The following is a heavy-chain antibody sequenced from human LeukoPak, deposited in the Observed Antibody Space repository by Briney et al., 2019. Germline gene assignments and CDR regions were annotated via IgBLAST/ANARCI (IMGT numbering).Heavy chain of an antibody. CDR1: GGSISSYY. Sequence: SETLSLTCAVSGGSISSYYWSCIRQRAGKGLEWIGRIYTSGGTNYYTYLTSRVTMSVDTPNNQFSLKLNYVTAADTAVYCSAREGYDISGYYYKAFDNWGHGTLGTVSS. V-gene: IGHV4-4*07. CDR3: AREGYDISGYYYKAFDN. CDR2: IYTSGGT. J-gene: IGHJ4*01. D-gene: IGHD3-22*01.